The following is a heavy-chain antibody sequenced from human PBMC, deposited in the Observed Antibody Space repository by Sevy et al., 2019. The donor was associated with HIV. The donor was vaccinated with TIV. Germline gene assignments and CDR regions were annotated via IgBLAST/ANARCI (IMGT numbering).Heavy chain of an antibody. V-gene: IGHV4-34*01. CDR1: GVSFSDYY. Sequence: SETLSLTCAVSGVSFSDYYWAWIRQPPGKGLEWIGEVSQSGSANYKPSLRSRVSMSLATSNNHFSLKLTSVTAADTAVYYCARGPLFSPEYCSGGTCPTIDYWSQGTLVTVSS. CDR3: ARGPLFSPEYCSGGTCPTIDY. J-gene: IGHJ4*02. CDR2: VSQSGSA. D-gene: IGHD2-15*01.